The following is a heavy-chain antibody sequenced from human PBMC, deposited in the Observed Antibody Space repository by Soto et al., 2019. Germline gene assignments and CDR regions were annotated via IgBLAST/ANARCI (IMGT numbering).Heavy chain of an antibody. D-gene: IGHD6-13*01. J-gene: IGHJ5*02. CDR2: IKSNTDDGTT. V-gene: IGHV3-15*01. Sequence: EVQLVESGGGLVKPGESLRLSCVASGFTFINAWMSWVRQAPGKGLEWVGRIKSNTDDGTTDYAAPVKGRFTISRDDSKNTLYLQMNSLKIEDTAVYYCTVWYRGPFDPWGQGTLVTVSS. CDR1: GFTFINAW. CDR3: TVWYRGPFDP.